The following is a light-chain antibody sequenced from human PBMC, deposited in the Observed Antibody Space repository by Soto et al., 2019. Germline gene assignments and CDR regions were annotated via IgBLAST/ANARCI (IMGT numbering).Light chain of an antibody. CDR1: QSLSSSY. V-gene: IGKV3D-20*02. CDR2: AAS. CDR3: HQRQYWPPIT. J-gene: IGKJ5*01. Sequence: EIVLTQSPGTLSLSPGERATLSCRASQSLSSSYLAWHQQKPGQAPRLLIYAASSRAVGFPDRFSGSGSGTDFTLTISRLEPEDFAVYYCHQRQYWPPITFGQGTRLEIK.